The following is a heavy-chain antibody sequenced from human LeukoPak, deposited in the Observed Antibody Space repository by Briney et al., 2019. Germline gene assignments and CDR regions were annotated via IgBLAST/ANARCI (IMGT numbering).Heavy chain of an antibody. CDR1: GYSLTSYR. CDR3: ARHSAGIVVAGK. V-gene: IGHV5-10-1*01. CDR2: IDPSDSYT. Sequence: GESLRISCKGSGYSLTSYRISWVRQMPGKGLEWMGRIDPSDSYTNYSPSFQGHVTISADKSISTVYLQWSSLKASDTAMYYCARHSAGIVVAGKWGQGTLVTVSS. J-gene: IGHJ4*02. D-gene: IGHD6-19*01.